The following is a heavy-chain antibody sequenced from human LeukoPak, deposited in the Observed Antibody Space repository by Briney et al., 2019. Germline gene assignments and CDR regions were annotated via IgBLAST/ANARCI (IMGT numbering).Heavy chain of an antibody. CDR1: GFTFSSYS. CDR2: ISSSSSSYI. J-gene: IGHJ4*02. CDR3: ARGYCSGGSCYLDY. D-gene: IGHD2-15*01. V-gene: IGHV3-21*01. Sequence: GVSLRLSCAASGFTFSSYSMNWVRQAPGKGLEWVSSISSSSSSYIYYADSVKGRFTTSRDNAKNSLYLQMNSLRAEDTAVYYCARGYCSGGSCYLDYWGQGTLVTVSS.